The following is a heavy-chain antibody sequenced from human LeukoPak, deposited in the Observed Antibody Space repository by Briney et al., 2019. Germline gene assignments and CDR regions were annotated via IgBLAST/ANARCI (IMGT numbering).Heavy chain of an antibody. D-gene: IGHD6-19*01. CDR2: INSDGSST. Sequence: GGSLRLSCAASGFTFSSYWMHWVRQAPGKGLVWFSRINSDGSSTSYADSVKGRFTISRDNAKNTLYLQMNSLRAEDTAVYYCARGESSDGGEFDYWGQGTLVTVSS. V-gene: IGHV3-74*01. J-gene: IGHJ4*02. CDR1: GFTFSSYW. CDR3: ARGESSDGGEFDY.